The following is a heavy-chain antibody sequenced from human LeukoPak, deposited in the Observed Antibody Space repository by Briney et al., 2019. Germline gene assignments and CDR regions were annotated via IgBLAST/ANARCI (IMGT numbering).Heavy chain of an antibody. D-gene: IGHD2-15*01. J-gene: IGHJ4*02. CDR2: ISYDGSNK. Sequence: GRSLRLSCAASGFTFSSYGMHWVRQAPGKGLEWVAFISYDGSNKYYADSVQGRFTISRDSSKNTLYLQMNSLKFEDTAVYYCARDDIEYCSGGSCSAFDYWGQGTLVTVSS. CDR1: GFTFSSYG. V-gene: IGHV3-30*03. CDR3: ARDDIEYCSGGSCSAFDY.